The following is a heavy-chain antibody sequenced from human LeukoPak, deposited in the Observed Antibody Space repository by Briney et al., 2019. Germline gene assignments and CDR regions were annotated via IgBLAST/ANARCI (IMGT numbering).Heavy chain of an antibody. V-gene: IGHV3-23*01. CDR3: ARENREGNWFDP. D-gene: IGHD1-26*01. Sequence: GGSLRLSCAASGFTFSNSDMNWVRQAPGKGLEWVSFISASGGSAQYADSVRGRFTISRDNSKNTLYLQMNSLRAEDTAVYYCARENREGNWFDPWGQGTLVTVSS. J-gene: IGHJ5*02. CDR1: GFTFSNSD. CDR2: ISASGGSA.